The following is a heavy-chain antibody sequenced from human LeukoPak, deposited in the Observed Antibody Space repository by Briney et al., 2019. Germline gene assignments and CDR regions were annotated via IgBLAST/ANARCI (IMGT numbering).Heavy chain of an antibody. CDR1: GFTFSSYR. Sequence: GGSLRLSCTASGFTFSSYRMNWVRQAPGKGLELVSSISSSSSYIYYADSVKGRFTISRDNAKNSLYLQMNSLRAEDTAVFYCAKDSSSSNYYYGMDVWGQGTTVTVSS. CDR3: AKDSSSSNYYYGMDV. J-gene: IGHJ6*02. D-gene: IGHD6-6*01. CDR2: ISSSSSYI. V-gene: IGHV3-21*01.